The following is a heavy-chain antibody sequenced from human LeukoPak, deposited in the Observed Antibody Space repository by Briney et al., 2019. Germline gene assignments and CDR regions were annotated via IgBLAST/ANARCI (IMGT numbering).Heavy chain of an antibody. CDR1: GGSISSGGYS. D-gene: IGHD3-10*01. J-gene: IGHJ4*02. CDR2: IYYSGST. CDR3: ARGPGEFPPD. V-gene: IGHV4-31*03. Sequence: PSETLSLTCTVSGGSISSGGYSWSWIRQHPGKGLEWIGYIYYSGSTYYNPSLKSRVTISVDTSKNQFSLKLSSVTAADTAVYYCARGPGEFPPDWGQGTLVTVSS.